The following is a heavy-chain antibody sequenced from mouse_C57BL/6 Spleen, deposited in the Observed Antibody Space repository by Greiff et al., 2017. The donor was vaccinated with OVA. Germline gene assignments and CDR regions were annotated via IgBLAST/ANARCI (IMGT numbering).Heavy chain of an antibody. V-gene: IGHV1-81*01. D-gene: IGHD1-1*01. CDR1: GYTFTSYG. J-gene: IGHJ3*01. CDR3: ALITTVVARAY. CDR2: IYPRSGNT. Sequence: VQLQQSGAELARPGASVKLSCKASGYTFTSYGISWVKQRTGQGLEWIGEIYPRSGNTYYNEKFKGKATLTADKSSSTAYMELRSLTSEDSAVYFCALITTVVARAYWGQGTLVTVSA.